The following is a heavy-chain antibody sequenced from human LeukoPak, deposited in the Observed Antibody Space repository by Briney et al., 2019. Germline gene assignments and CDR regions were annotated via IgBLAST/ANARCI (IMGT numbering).Heavy chain of an antibody. CDR1: GGSISSGDYY. V-gene: IGHV4-61*08. CDR3: ARDRGGHYFDY. CDR2: IYYSGST. Sequence: SETLSLTCTVSGGSISSGDYYWSWIRQPPGKGLEWIGYIYYSGSTNYNPSLKSRVTISVDTSKNQFSLKLSSVTAADTAVYYCARDRGGHYFDYWGQGTLVTVSS. J-gene: IGHJ4*02. D-gene: IGHD3-10*01.